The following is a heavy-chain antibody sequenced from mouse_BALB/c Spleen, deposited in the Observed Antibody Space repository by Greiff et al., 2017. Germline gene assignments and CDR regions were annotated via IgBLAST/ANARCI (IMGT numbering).Heavy chain of an antibody. D-gene: IGHD1-1*01. CDR3: ARKANYYGSSPGWFAY. V-gene: IGHV1-7*01. J-gene: IGHJ3*01. CDR1: GYTFTSYW. Sequence: VQLQQSGAELAKPGASVKMSCKASGYTFTSYWMHWVKQRPGQGLEWIGYINPSTGYTEYNQKFKDKATLTADKSSSTAYMQLSSLTSEDSAVYYCARKANYYGSSPGWFAYWGQGTLVTVSA. CDR2: INPSTGYT.